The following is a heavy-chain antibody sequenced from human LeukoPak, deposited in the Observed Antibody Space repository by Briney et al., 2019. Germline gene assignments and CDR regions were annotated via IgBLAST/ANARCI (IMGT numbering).Heavy chain of an antibody. V-gene: IGHV4-59*08. Sequence: PSETLSLTCTVSGGSITNYYWSWIRQPPGKGLEWVGSIYYSGTTSYNPSLKSRVTMSVDTSQHRFSLKLSSVTVADTAVYYCARLATVVHEFDYWGRGTLVTVSS. D-gene: IGHD2-8*02. CDR2: IYYSGTT. CDR3: ARLATVVHEFDY. J-gene: IGHJ4*02. CDR1: GGSITNYY.